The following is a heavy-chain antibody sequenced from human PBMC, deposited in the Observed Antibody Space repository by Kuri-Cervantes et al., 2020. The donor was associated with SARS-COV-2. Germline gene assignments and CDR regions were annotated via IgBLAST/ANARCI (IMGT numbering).Heavy chain of an antibody. J-gene: IGHJ4*02. D-gene: IGHD3-16*02. V-gene: IGHV1-18*04. CDR2: SSGYNGNT. CDR1: GYTFTSYG. CDR3: ARDHRMITVGGVIEHFDY. Sequence: ASVNVSCKASGYTFTSYGISWVRQAPAQGLEWMGWSSGYNGNTNYAQKLQGRVTMTTDTSTSTADMELRSLRSGETAVYYCARDHRMITVGGVIEHFDYWGQGTLVTVSS.